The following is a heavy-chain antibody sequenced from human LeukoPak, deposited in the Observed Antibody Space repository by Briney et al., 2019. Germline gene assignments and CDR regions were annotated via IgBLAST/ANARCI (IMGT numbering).Heavy chain of an antibody. V-gene: IGHV3-74*01. CDR2: LNSVGSST. CDR1: GFTFSSYW. Sequence: GGSLRLSCAASGFTFSSYWMHWVRQDPGKGLVWVSRLNSVGSSTTYADSVKGRFTISRDNAKNSLYLQMNSLRAEDTAVYYCARDRDDSSGYYHYMDVWGKGTTVTVSS. D-gene: IGHD3-22*01. J-gene: IGHJ6*03. CDR3: ARDRDDSSGYYHYMDV.